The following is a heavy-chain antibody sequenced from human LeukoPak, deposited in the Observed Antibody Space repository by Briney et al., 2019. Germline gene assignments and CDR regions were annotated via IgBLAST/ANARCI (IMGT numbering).Heavy chain of an antibody. V-gene: IGHV4-61*02. J-gene: IGHJ3*02. Sequence: PSETLSLTCTVSGGSISSGTYYWGWIRQPAGKGLEWIGRIYSSGSTNYNPSLKSRVTMSVDTSKNQFSLNLTSVTAADTAVYYCARDLLHRGYAFDIWGQGTMVTVSS. CDR2: IYSSGST. CDR1: GGSISSGTYY. D-gene: IGHD5-12*01. CDR3: ARDLLHRGYAFDI.